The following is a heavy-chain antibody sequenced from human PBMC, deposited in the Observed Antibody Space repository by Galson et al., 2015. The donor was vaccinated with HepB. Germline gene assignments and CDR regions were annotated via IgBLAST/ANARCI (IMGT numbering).Heavy chain of an antibody. CDR3: ARGLPTQTYFLDY. Sequence: SLRLSCAAPGFTFSSYAMNWVRQAPGKGLEWVSFISASGGTTDYADSVKGRFTISRDNSKNTVYLQMNSLRAEDTAVYYCARGLPTQTYFLDYWGQGTLVTVSS. D-gene: IGHD2/OR15-2a*01. CDR2: ISASGGTT. J-gene: IGHJ4*02. V-gene: IGHV3-23*01. CDR1: GFTFSSYA.